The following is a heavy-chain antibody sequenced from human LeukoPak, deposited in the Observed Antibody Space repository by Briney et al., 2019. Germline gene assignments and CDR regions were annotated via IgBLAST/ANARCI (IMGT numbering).Heavy chain of an antibody. CDR3: AREYAYDSSGYYYFDY. J-gene: IGHJ4*02. CDR1: GGSISSSTFY. D-gene: IGHD3-22*01. CDR2: IYYSGST. V-gene: IGHV4-39*07. Sequence: SETLSLTCTVSGGSISSSTFYWGWIRQPPGKGLEWIGTIYYSGSTFYNPSLKSRVTVSVDKSKNQFSLKLSSVTAADTAVYYCAREYAYDSSGYYYFDYWGQGTLVTVSS.